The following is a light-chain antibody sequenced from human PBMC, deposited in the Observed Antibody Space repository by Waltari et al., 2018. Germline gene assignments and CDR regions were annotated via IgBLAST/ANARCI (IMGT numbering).Light chain of an antibody. V-gene: IGKV3-20*01. CDR1: QSVARAL. Sequence: EIVLTQSPGTLSLSPGERATLSCRASQSVARALAWYQQKPGQPPRLLIYNTYTRATGVPDRFSGGGSGTDFSLTMSRLVPEDFAVYYCNNFVRLPATFGQGTKVEI. J-gene: IGKJ1*01. CDR3: NNFVRLPAT. CDR2: NTY.